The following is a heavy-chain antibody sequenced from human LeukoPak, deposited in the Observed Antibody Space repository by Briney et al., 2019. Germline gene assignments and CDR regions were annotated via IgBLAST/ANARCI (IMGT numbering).Heavy chain of an antibody. CDR3: ARYFRWELHFDP. Sequence: PSETLSLTCTVSGGSISTSNYYWGWIRQPPGKGLEWIGNIFYSGSTYYSPSLRSRVTISLDTSRNQFSLKLSSVTAADTAVYYCARYFRWELHFDPWGQGTLVTVSS. CDR1: GGSISTSNYY. CDR2: IFYSGST. J-gene: IGHJ5*02. V-gene: IGHV4-39*07. D-gene: IGHD1-26*01.